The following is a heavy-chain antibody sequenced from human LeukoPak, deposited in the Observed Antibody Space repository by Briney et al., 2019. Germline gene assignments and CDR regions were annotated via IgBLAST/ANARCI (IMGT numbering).Heavy chain of an antibody. CDR3: AREIRYSGSYTPFDY. J-gene: IGHJ4*02. Sequence: GGSLRLSCAASGFTFSSYSRSWVRQAPGKGLELVSSISSSSSYIYYADSVEGPFTISRDKAKNSLYLQMNSLRAEDTAVYYCAREIRYSGSYTPFDYWGQGTLVTVSS. CDR2: ISSSSSYI. CDR1: GFTFSSYS. D-gene: IGHD1-26*01. V-gene: IGHV3-21*01.